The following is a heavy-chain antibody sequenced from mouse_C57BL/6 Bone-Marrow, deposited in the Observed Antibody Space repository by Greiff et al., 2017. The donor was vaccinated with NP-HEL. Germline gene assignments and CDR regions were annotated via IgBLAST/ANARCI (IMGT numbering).Heavy chain of an antibody. CDR3: ARIGARGYYYAMDY. CDR1: GFSLSTFGMG. J-gene: IGHJ4*01. V-gene: IGHV8-8*01. CDR2: IWWDDAK. Sequence: QVQLKESGPGILQPSQTLSLTCSFSGFSLSTFGMGVGWIRQPSGKGLEWLAHIWWDDAKYYNTALKSRLTISKDTSKNQVFLKIANVDTADTATYYCARIGARGYYYAMDYWGQGTSVTVSS.